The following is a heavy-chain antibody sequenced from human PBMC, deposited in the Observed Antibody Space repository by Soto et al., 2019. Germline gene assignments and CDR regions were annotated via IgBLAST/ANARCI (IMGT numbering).Heavy chain of an antibody. CDR1: GGSFSGYY. Sequence: SETLSLTCAVYGGSFSGYYWSWIRQPPGKGLEWIGEINHSGSTNYNPSLKSRVTISVDTSKNQFSLKLSSVTAADTAVYYCARGVRGSEAVLMVYASAEVTYQPLLYPPHYFDYWGQGTLVTVSS. V-gene: IGHV4-34*01. CDR2: INHSGST. D-gene: IGHD2-8*01. J-gene: IGHJ4*02. CDR3: ARGVRGSEAVLMVYASAEVTYQPLLYPPHYFDY.